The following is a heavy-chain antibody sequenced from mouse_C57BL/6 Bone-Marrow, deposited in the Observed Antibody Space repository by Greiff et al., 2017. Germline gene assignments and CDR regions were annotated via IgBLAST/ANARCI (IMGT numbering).Heavy chain of an antibody. CDR3: ARNFLGAVVARAMDY. CDR2: IWSGGST. CDR1: GFSLTSYG. V-gene: IGHV2-2*01. J-gene: IGHJ4*01. Sequence: VQRVESGPGLVQPSQSLSITCTVSGFSLTSYGVHWVRQSPGTGLEWLGVIWSGGSTDYTAAFISRLSISKDNSKSQVFFKMNSLQADDTAIYYCARNFLGAVVARAMDYWGQGTSVTVSS. D-gene: IGHD1-1*01.